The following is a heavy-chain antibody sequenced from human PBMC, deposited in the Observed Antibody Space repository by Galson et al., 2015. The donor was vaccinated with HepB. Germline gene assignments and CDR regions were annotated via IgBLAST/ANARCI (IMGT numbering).Heavy chain of an antibody. V-gene: IGHV3-64D*06. J-gene: IGHJ5*02. CDR1: GFTFSSYA. CDR2: ISSHGDST. Sequence: FLRLSCAVSGFTFSSYAMHWVRQAAGKGLDFVSVISSHGDSTYYADSVKGRFTISRDNSKNTLYLQMNSLRVEDSAVYYCAKKWVIPGPTDYFDAWGQGVLVTVSS. CDR3: AKKWVIPGPTDYFDA. D-gene: IGHD2-2*01.